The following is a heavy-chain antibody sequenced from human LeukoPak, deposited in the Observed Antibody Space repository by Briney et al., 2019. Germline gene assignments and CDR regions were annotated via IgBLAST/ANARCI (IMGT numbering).Heavy chain of an antibody. Sequence: GGSLRLSCAASGFTFSSYSMNWVRQAPGKGLEWVSSISSGSSYIYYADSVKGRFTISRDNAKNSLYLQMNSLRAEDTAVYYCARVGYCSTTSCYWRAFDYWGQGTLVTVSS. D-gene: IGHD2-2*01. CDR3: ARVGYCSTTSCYWRAFDY. V-gene: IGHV3-21*01. CDR1: GFTFSSYS. CDR2: ISSGSSYI. J-gene: IGHJ4*02.